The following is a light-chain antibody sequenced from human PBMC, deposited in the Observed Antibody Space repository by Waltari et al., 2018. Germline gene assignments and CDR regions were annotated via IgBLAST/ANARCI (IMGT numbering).Light chain of an antibody. CDR3: QQYNSYSQT. J-gene: IGKJ2*01. V-gene: IGKV1-5*03. CDR2: KAS. CDR1: QSISSW. Sequence: DIQMTQSPSTLSASVGDRVTITCRASQSISSWLAWYQQKPWKAPKLLIYKASSLESGVPSRFSGSGSGTEFTLTISSLQPDEFATYYCQQYNSYSQTFGQGTKLEIK.